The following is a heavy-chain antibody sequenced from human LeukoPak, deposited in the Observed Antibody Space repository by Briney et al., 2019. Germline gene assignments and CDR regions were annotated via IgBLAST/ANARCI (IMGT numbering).Heavy chain of an antibody. V-gene: IGHV1-69*10. D-gene: IGHD6-13*01. Sequence: SVKVSCKATGGRFSSYAITWVRQAPGEGLEWMGGIIPTLGPPKYAQKFQDRVTFTADTSTDTAYLELRSLRSDDTAVYYCARDLPYSSSWESIDYWGQGTLVTVSS. CDR3: ARDLPYSSSWESIDY. J-gene: IGHJ4*02. CDR1: GGRFSSYA. CDR2: IIPTLGPP.